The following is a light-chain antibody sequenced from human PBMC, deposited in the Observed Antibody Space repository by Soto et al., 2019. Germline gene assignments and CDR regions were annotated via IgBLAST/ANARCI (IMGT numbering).Light chain of an antibody. Sequence: QSALTQPASVSGSPGQSITISCTGSDVGAYRYVSWYHQHPGKAPRLMIYDVSNRPSGVSDLFSGSKSGNTASLTISGLQPEDEAYFFCSSYTGGNARVVFGGGTKVTVL. V-gene: IGLV2-14*01. CDR2: DVS. CDR1: SDVGAYRY. CDR3: SSYTGGNARVV. J-gene: IGLJ2*01.